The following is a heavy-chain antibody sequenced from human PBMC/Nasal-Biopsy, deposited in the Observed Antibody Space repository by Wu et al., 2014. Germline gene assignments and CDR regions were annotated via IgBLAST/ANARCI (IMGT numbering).Heavy chain of an antibody. CDR2: ILQDGSQQ. CDR1: GFTFSTSW. CDR3: ARGISNSDGFDV. D-gene: IGHD4-23*01. V-gene: IGHV3-7*01. Sequence: LRLSCAASGFTFSTSWMTWVRQAPGKGLEWVANILQDGSQQYYVDSVKGRFSISRDNAKNSLYLQMHSLRVEDTAVYYCARGISNSDGFDVWGHGTMVTVSS. J-gene: IGHJ3*01.